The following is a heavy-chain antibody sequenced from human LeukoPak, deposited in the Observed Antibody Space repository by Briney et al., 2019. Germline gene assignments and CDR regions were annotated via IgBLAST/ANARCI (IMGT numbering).Heavy chain of an antibody. J-gene: IGHJ4*02. D-gene: IGHD5-24*01. CDR1: GFTFSSYG. CDR3: AKGGDGYNYGSYFDY. Sequence: SGGSLRLSCAASGFTFSSYGMHWVRQAPGKGLEWVAFIRYDGNSEFYVDSVEGRFTISRDNSKNTLYLQMNSLRAEDTAVYYCAKGGDGYNYGSYFDYWGQGTLVTVSS. CDR2: IRYDGNSE. V-gene: IGHV3-30*02.